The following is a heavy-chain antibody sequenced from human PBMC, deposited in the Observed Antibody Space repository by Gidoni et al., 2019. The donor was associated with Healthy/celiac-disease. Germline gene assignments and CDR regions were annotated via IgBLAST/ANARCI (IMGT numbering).Heavy chain of an antibody. CDR1: GYTFTSYG. D-gene: IGHD6-19*01. J-gene: IGHJ1*01. CDR2: ISAYNGNT. CDR3: ARVVGLAVAGKNSTDAEYFQH. Sequence: QVQLVKSGAEVKKPGASVKVSCKASGYTFTSYGLSRVRQAPGQGLEWMGWISAYNGNTNDAQKLQGRVTMTTDTSTSTAYMELRSLRSDDTAVYYCARVVGLAVAGKNSTDAEYFQHWGQGTLVTVSS. V-gene: IGHV1-18*01.